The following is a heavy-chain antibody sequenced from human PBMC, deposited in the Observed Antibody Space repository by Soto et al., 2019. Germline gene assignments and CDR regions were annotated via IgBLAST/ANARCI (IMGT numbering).Heavy chain of an antibody. D-gene: IGHD6-13*01. CDR2: IIPILGIA. V-gene: IGHV1-69*08. CDR1: GGTFSSYT. Sequence: QVQLVQSGAEVKKPGSSVKVSCKASGGTFSSYTISWVRQAPGQGLEWMGRIIPILGIANYAQKFQGRVTITADKSTSTAYMELSSLRSEDTAVYYWARDHAAAGTGDYWGQGTLVTVSS. J-gene: IGHJ4*02. CDR3: ARDHAAAGTGDY.